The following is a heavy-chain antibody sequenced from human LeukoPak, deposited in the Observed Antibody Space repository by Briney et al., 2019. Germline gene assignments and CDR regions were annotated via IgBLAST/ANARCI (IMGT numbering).Heavy chain of an antibody. D-gene: IGHD5-12*01. J-gene: IGHJ5*02. CDR2: ISGYNGNT. Sequence: ASVKVSCKASGYTFTSYGISWVRQAPGQGLEWMGWISGYNGNTNYAQKLQGRVTMTTDTSTSTAYMELRSLRSDDTGVYYCARERGYSGYDNNCFDPWGQGTLVTVSS. CDR1: GYTFTSYG. CDR3: ARERGYSGYDNNCFDP. V-gene: IGHV1-18*01.